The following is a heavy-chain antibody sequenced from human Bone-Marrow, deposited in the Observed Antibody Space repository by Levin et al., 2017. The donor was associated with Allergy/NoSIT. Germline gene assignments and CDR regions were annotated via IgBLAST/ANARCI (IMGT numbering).Heavy chain of an antibody. D-gene: IGHD3-10*01. CDR1: GYSFTSYW. V-gene: IGHV5-51*01. CDR3: ARRLDGMVRGVISFDY. Sequence: GESLKISCKGSGYSFTSYWIGWVRQMPGKGLEWMGIIYPGDSDTRYSPSFQGQVTISADKSISTAYLQWSSLKASDTAMYYCARRLDGMVRGVISFDYWGQGTLVTVSS. J-gene: IGHJ4*02. CDR2: IYPGDSDT.